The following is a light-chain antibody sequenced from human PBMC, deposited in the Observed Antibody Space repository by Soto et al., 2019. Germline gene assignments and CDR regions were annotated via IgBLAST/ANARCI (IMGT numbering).Light chain of an antibody. CDR2: EVT. V-gene: IGLV2-14*01. CDR1: SSDVGGYNY. Sequence: QSVLTQPASVSGSPGQSITISCTGTSSDVGGYNYVSWYQHHPGKAPKLIIYEVTNRPSGVSNRFSGSKSGNTASLTISGLQAEDEADYYCISYTSGTSPYVFGTGTKVTV. CDR3: ISYTSGTSPYV. J-gene: IGLJ1*01.